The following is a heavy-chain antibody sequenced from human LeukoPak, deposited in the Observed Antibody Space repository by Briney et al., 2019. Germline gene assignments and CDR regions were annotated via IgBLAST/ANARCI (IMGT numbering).Heavy chain of an antibody. V-gene: IGHV3-21*01. CDR3: AKGPRGEKVPAFDI. D-gene: IGHD3-10*01. Sequence: PGGSLRLSCAASGFTFSSYSMNWVRQAPGKGLEWVSSISSSSSYIYYADSVKGRFTISRDNAKNSLYLQMNSLRAEDTAVYYCAKGPRGEKVPAFDIWGQGTMVTVSS. CDR1: GFTFSSYS. CDR2: ISSSSSYI. J-gene: IGHJ3*02.